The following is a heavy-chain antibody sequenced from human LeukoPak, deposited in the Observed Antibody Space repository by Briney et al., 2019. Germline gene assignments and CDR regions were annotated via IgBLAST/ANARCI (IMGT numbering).Heavy chain of an antibody. D-gene: IGHD6-19*01. CDR2: INHSGST. Sequence: SETLSLTCAVYGGSFSGYYWSWICQPPGKGLEWIGEINHSGSTNYNPSLKSRVTISVDTSKNQFSLKLSSVTAADTAVYYCARDKQWLAHWGQGTLVTVSS. CDR3: ARDKQWLAH. V-gene: IGHV4-34*01. J-gene: IGHJ4*02. CDR1: GGSFSGYY.